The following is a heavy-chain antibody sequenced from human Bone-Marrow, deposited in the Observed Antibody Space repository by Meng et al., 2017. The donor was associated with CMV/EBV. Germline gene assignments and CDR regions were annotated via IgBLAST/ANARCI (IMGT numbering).Heavy chain of an antibody. CDR3: ARDRTYYEDSGYFQKQNKLSWYFDL. D-gene: IGHD3-22*01. J-gene: IGHJ2*01. Sequence: PAGQGLEWIGRIYTGGPSDYSPSHRVFHPSLKSRATMSLHTSKKQFSLQLSSVTAADTAVYYCARDRTYYEDSGYFQKQNKLSWYFDLWGRGTLVTVSS. V-gene: IGHV4-4*07. CDR2: IYTGGPS.